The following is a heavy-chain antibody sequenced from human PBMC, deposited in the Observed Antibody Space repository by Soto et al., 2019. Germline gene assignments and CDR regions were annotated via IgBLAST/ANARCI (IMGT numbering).Heavy chain of an antibody. J-gene: IGHJ4*02. CDR3: ASHLQWELLPLLFDY. Sequence: GGSLRLSCAASGFTFSSYSMNWVRQAPGKGLEWVSSISSSSSYIYYADSVKGRFTISRDNAKNSLYLQMNSLRAEDTAVYYCASHLQWELLPLLFDYWGQGTLVTVSS. V-gene: IGHV3-21*01. CDR2: ISSSSSYI. CDR1: GFTFSSYS. D-gene: IGHD1-26*01.